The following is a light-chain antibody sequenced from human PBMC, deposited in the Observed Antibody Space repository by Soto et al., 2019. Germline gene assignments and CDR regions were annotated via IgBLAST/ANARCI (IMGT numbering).Light chain of an antibody. J-gene: IGLJ1*01. CDR1: SSDVGGYNY. V-gene: IGLV2-11*01. CDR3: SSYAGNYVYV. CDR2: DVS. Sequence: SVLTQPRSVSGSPGQSVTIPCTGTSSDVGGYNYVSWYQRHAGKGPKLIIYDVSERPSGVPDRFSASKSGNTASLTISGLQAEDEAHYYCSSYAGNYVYVFGSGTKVSVL.